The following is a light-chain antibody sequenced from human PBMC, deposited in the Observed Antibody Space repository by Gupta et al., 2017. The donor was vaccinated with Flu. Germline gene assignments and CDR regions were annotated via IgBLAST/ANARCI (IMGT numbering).Light chain of an antibody. CDR2: DAS. Sequence: EIVLTQSPATLSLSPGDRATLSCRASQTVTTFLAWFQHKPGQPPRLLIYDASKRATDVPSRCSGGGCGTDFTLTINSREPEDFAVYYCQQRNNWPSVTFGQGTRLEIK. CDR1: QTVTTF. CDR3: QQRNNWPSVT. J-gene: IGKJ5*01. V-gene: IGKV3-11*01.